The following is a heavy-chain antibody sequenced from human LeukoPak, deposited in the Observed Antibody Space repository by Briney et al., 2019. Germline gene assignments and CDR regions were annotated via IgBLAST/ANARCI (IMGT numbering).Heavy chain of an antibody. D-gene: IGHD3-16*01. CDR2: ISSSSSYI. CDR3: ARGEVAFGGVKGY. V-gene: IGHV3-21*01. J-gene: IGHJ4*02. Sequence: GGSLRLSCAASGFTFSSYSMNWDRQAPGKGLEWVSSISSSSSYIYYADSVKGRFTISRDNAKNSLYLQMNSLRAEDTAVYYCARGEVAFGGVKGYWGQGTLVTVSS. CDR1: GFTFSSYS.